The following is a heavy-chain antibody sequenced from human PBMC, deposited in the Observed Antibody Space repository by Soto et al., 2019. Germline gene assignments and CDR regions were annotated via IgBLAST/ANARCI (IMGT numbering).Heavy chain of an antibody. CDR3: AKGAVAGTELQDD. CDR1: GFTFSSYA. D-gene: IGHD6-19*01. Sequence: GGSLRLSCAASGFTFSSYAMSWVRQAPGKGLEWVSAISGSGSSTYYADSVKGRFTISRDKSKNTLYLQMNSLRAEDTAVYDCAKGAVAGTELQDDWGQGTLVTVSS. V-gene: IGHV3-23*01. CDR2: ISGSGSST. J-gene: IGHJ4*02.